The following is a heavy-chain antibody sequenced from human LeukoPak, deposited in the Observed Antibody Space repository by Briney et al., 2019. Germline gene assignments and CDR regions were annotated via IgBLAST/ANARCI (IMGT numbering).Heavy chain of an antibody. Sequence: ASVKVSCKASGYSLTSHYMHWVRQAPGQGLEWMGLINPRGTSTIYAEKFQGRIIMTRDMSTTTDYMELSSLKSDDTAVYYCARDNSIHERGWWFDPWGQGTLVTVSS. J-gene: IGHJ5*02. CDR1: GYSLTSHY. D-gene: IGHD4-23*01. CDR2: INPRGTST. CDR3: ARDNSIHERGWWFDP. V-gene: IGHV1-46*01.